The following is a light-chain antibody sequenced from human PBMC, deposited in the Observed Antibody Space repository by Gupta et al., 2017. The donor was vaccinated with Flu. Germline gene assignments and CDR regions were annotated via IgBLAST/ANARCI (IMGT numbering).Light chain of an antibody. CDR1: DIRSKM. CDR3: QVWDTSSEHRV. Sequence: GQTARITCGGNDIRSKMVHWYQQKAGRAPVLVVNADSDRPSGVPERFSGSNSGNTATLTISRVEAGDEADYYCQVWDTSSEHRVFGGGTKLTVL. CDR2: ADS. V-gene: IGLV3-21*02. J-gene: IGLJ3*02.